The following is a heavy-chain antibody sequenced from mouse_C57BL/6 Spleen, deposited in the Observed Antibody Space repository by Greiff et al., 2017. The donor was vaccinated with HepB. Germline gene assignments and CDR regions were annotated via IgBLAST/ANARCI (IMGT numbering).Heavy chain of an antibody. Sequence: VQRVESGAELARPGASVKLSCKASGYTFTSYGISWVKQRTGQGLEWIGEIYPRSGNTYYNEKFKGKATLTADKSSSTAYMELRSLTSEDSAVYFCARVTTVVERYFDVWGTGTTVTVSS. CDR1: GYTFTSYG. V-gene: IGHV1-81*01. CDR3: ARVTTVVERYFDV. J-gene: IGHJ1*03. CDR2: IYPRSGNT. D-gene: IGHD1-1*01.